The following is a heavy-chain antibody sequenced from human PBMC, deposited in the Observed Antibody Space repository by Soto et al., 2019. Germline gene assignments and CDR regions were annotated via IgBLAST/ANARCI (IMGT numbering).Heavy chain of an antibody. D-gene: IGHD6-6*01. Sequence: QVQLVQSGAEVKKPGASVKVSCKASGYTFTSYGISWVRQAPGQGLEWMGWISAYNGNTNYAQKLQGRVTMTTDTSTSTAYMELRSLRSDDTAVYYCARDLEYSSSLSYNYYGMDVWGQGTTVTVSS. V-gene: IGHV1-18*01. J-gene: IGHJ6*02. CDR3: ARDLEYSSSLSYNYYGMDV. CDR2: ISAYNGNT. CDR1: GYTFTSYG.